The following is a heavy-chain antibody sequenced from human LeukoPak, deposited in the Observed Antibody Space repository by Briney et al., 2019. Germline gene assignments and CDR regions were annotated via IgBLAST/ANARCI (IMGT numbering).Heavy chain of an antibody. V-gene: IGHV1-18*01. J-gene: IGHJ4*02. CDR3: ARDRGGNHDFDY. D-gene: IGHD4-23*01. CDR1: GYIFSNFG. CDR2: IIPYNGDT. Sequence: GASVKVSCKASGYIFSNFGFNWVRQAPGQGLEWMGRIIPYNGDTYYAQNLQGRVTMTTDTPTTTAYMELRNLRSDDTAVYYCARDRGGNHDFDYWGQGTLVTVSS.